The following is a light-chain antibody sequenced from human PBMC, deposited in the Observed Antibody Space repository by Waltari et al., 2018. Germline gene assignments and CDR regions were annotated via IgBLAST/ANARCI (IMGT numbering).Light chain of an antibody. Sequence: EIVLTQSPATLSLSPGETATLSCRASQSVGTYLAWYQQKPGQAPRLLIYDASNRATGIPARFRGSGSGTDFTLTISSLEAEDFAVYYCQQRSNWTRHTFGQGARLEIK. CDR2: DAS. CDR1: QSVGTY. V-gene: IGKV3-11*01. J-gene: IGKJ2*01. CDR3: QQRSNWTRHT.